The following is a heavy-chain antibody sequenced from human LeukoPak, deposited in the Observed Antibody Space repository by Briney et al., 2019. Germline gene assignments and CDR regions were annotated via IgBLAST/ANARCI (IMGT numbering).Heavy chain of an antibody. CDR3: ARVTRGIVATL. D-gene: IGHD5-12*01. V-gene: IGHV3-48*01. Sequence: GGSLRLSCAASGFTFSSYNMNWVRQAPGKGLEWVSYISDSSTTIYYADSVKGRFTISRDNAKNSLYLQMNSLRAEDTAVYYCARVTRGIVATLWGQGTLVTVSS. CDR1: GFTFSSYN. CDR2: ISDSSTTI. J-gene: IGHJ4*02.